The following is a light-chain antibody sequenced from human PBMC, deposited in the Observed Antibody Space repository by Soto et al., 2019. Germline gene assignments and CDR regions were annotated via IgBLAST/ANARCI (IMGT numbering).Light chain of an antibody. Sequence: EIVMTQSPATLSVSPGERATLSCRASQSVSSNLAWYQQKPGQAPRLLIYGASTRATGIPARFSGSGSGTEFTLPISSLQSEDVAVYYCQQYNNWPPYTCGQGTKLEIK. CDR2: GAS. CDR3: QQYNNWPPYT. CDR1: QSVSSN. V-gene: IGKV3-15*01. J-gene: IGKJ2*01.